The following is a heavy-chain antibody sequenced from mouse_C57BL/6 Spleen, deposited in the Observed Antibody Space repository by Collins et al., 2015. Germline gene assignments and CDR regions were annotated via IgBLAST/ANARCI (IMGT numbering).Heavy chain of an antibody. CDR2: IWTGGGT. CDR1: GFSLTSYD. CDR3: VREDYGSNGGAY. Sequence: QVQLKESGPGLVAPSQSLSITCTVSGFSLTSYDISWIRQPPGKGLEWLGVIWTGGGTNYNSAFMSRLSISKDNSKSQVFLKMSSLQTDDTAIYYCVREDYGSNGGAYWGQGTLVTVLC. J-gene: IGHJ3*01. V-gene: IGHV2-9-2*01. D-gene: IGHD1-1*01.